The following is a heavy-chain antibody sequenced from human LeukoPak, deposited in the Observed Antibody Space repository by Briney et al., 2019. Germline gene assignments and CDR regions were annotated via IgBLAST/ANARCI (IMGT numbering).Heavy chain of an antibody. CDR2: IYYSGST. J-gene: IGHJ4*02. CDR1: GGSISSGGCY. CDR3: ARTYSSSSGAFDY. Sequence: SETLSLTCTVSGGSISSGGCYWGWIRQHPGKGLEWIGYIYYSGSTYYNPSLKSRVTISVDTSKNQFSLKLSSVTAADTAVYYRARTYSSSSGAFDYWGQGTLVTVSS. V-gene: IGHV4-31*03. D-gene: IGHD6-6*01.